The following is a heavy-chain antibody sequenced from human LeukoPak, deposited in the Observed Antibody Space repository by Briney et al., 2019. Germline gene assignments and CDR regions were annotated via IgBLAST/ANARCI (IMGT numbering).Heavy chain of an antibody. CDR2: ISSSSSYI. D-gene: IGHD3-22*01. CDR3: ARDYDSSGADFDY. J-gene: IGHJ4*02. V-gene: IGHV3-21*01. Sequence: GGSLRLSCAASGFTFSSYAMSWVRQAPGKGLEWVSAISSSSSYIYYADSVKGRFTISRDNAKNSLYLQMNSLRAEDTAVYYCARDYDSSGADFDYWGQGTLVTVSS. CDR1: GFTFSSYA.